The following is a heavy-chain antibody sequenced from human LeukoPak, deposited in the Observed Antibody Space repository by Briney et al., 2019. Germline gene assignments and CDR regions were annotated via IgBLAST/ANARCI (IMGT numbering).Heavy chain of an antibody. V-gene: IGHV4-4*07. CDR1: GGSISRYY. D-gene: IGHD1-26*01. CDR3: TGTKSRADSPDAFDI. J-gene: IGHJ3*02. Sequence: PSETLSLTCTVSGGSISRYYWSWIRQPAGKGLEWIGRIYTSGSTNYNPSLRSRVTISVDTSKNQFSLKLSSVTAADTAVYYCTGTKSRADSPDAFDIWGQGTMVTV. CDR2: IYTSGST.